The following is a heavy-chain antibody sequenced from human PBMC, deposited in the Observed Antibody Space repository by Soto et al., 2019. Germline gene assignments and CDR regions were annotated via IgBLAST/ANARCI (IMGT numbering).Heavy chain of an antibody. J-gene: IGHJ3*02. CDR2: IWFDGSDK. D-gene: IGHD2-2*01. Sequence: PGGSLRLSCAASGFTFINYGMHCFLQSPVKVLEWVALIWFDGSDKYYADSVKGRFTMSRDNSKNTVYLQMNSLRAEDTAMYYCARLYCSSPSCYSVGAFEIRGQGTMVTVSS. CDR1: GFTFINYG. V-gene: IGHV3-33*01. CDR3: ARLYCSSPSCYSVGAFEI.